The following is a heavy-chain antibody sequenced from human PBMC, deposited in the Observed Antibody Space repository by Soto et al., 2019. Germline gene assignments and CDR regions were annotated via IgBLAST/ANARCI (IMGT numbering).Heavy chain of an antibody. CDR1: GFTFSSYG. CDR3: AKDVSGSSGVHY. J-gene: IGHJ4*02. V-gene: IGHV3-30*18. CDR2: ISYDGSNK. D-gene: IGHD6-6*01. Sequence: GGSLRLSCAASGFTFSSYGMHWVRQAPGKGLEWVAVISYDGSNKYYADTVKGRFTISRDNSKNTLYLQMNSLKDEDTAMYYCAKDVSGSSGVHYWGQGTLVTVSS.